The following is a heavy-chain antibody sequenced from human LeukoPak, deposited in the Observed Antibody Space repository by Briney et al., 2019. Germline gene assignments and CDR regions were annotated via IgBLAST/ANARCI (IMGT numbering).Heavy chain of an antibody. V-gene: IGHV4-38-2*01. Sequence: SETLSLTCAVSGYSISSGYYWGWIRQPPGKGLEWIGSIYHSGSTYYNPSLKSRVTILVGTSKNQFSLKLSSVTAADTAVHYCARAAAAGYNYWGQGALVTVSS. CDR2: IYHSGST. J-gene: IGHJ4*02. CDR3: ARAAAAGYNY. D-gene: IGHD6-13*01. CDR1: GYSISSGYY.